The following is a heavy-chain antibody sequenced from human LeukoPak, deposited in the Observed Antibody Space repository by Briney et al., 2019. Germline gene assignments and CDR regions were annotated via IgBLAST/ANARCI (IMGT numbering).Heavy chain of an antibody. CDR2: IYYSGST. D-gene: IGHD3-22*01. CDR1: GGSIGSYY. J-gene: IGHJ4*02. CDR3: ARGDYDSSGYIDY. Sequence: SETLSLTCTVSGGSIGSYYWSWIRQPPGKGLEWIGYIYYSGSTNYNPSLKSRVTISVDTSKNQFSLKLSSVTAADTAVYYCARGDYDSSGYIDYWGQGTLVTVSS. V-gene: IGHV4-59*01.